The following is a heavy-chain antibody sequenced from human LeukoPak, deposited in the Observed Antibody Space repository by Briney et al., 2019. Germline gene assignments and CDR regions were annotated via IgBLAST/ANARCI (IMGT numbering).Heavy chain of an antibody. CDR1: GGSVSSGSYY. CDR2: IYYSGST. Sequence: PSETLSLTCTVSGGSVSSGSYYWSWIRQPPGKGLEWIGYIYYSGSTSYNPSLKSRVTISVDTSKNQFSLKLSSVTAADTAVYYCARDSSNWFDPWGQGTLVTVSS. J-gene: IGHJ5*02. CDR3: ARDSSNWFDP. V-gene: IGHV4-61*01.